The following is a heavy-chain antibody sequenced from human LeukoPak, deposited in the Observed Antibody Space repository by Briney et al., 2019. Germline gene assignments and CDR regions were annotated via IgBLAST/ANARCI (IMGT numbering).Heavy chain of an antibody. Sequence: ASVKVSCKASGYTFTGYYMHLVRQAPGQGLEWMGWINPNSGGTNYAQKFQGRVTMTRDTSIGTAYMELSRLRSDDTAVYYCARGGSYGDQARDNWFDPWGQGTLVTVSS. CDR2: INPNSGGT. V-gene: IGHV1-2*02. J-gene: IGHJ5*02. CDR1: GYTFTGYY. CDR3: ARGGSYGDQARDNWFDP. D-gene: IGHD4-17*01.